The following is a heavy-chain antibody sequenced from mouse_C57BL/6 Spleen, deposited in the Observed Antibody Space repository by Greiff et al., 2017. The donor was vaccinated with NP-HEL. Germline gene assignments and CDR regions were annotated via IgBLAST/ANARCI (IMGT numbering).Heavy chain of an antibody. CDR3: ERCGTTVVPTGFAD. CDR1: GYTFTGYW. J-gene: IGHJ3*01. V-gene: IGHV1-9*01. CDR2: ILPGSGST. D-gene: IGHD1-1*01. Sequence: VQLQQSGAELMKPGASVKLSCKATGYTFTGYWIEWVKQRPGHGLEWIGEILPGSGSTNYNEKFKGKSTFTADTSSNTAYIQLSSLTTEDSTIYYCERCGTTVVPTGFADWGQGPLVTVAA.